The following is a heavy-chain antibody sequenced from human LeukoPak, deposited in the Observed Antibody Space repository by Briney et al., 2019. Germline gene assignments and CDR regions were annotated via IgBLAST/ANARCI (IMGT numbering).Heavy chain of an antibody. V-gene: IGHV1-18*01. CDR3: AREGDIVVVPAAIRHSFYYYYGMDV. Sequence: ASVTVSCTASGYTFTSYGISWVRQAPGQGLEWMGWISAYNGNTNYAQKLQGRVTMITDTSTSTAYMELRSLRSDDTAVYYCAREGDIVVVPAAIRHSFYYYYGMDVWGQGTTVTVSS. CDR1: GYTFTSYG. D-gene: IGHD2-2*01. CDR2: ISAYNGNT. J-gene: IGHJ6*02.